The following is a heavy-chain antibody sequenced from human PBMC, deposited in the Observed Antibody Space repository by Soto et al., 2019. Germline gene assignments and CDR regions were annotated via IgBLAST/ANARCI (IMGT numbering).Heavy chain of an antibody. J-gene: IGHJ4*02. CDR3: ARELVNYSYGWWLDY. D-gene: IGHD5-18*01. V-gene: IGHV1-18*01. Sequence: ASVKVSCKASGYTFTSYGISWVRQAPVQGLEWMGWISAYNGNTNYAQKLQGRVTMTTDTSTSTAYMELRSLRSDDTALYYCARELVNYSYGWWLDYWGQGTLVTVSS. CDR1: GYTFTSYG. CDR2: ISAYNGNT.